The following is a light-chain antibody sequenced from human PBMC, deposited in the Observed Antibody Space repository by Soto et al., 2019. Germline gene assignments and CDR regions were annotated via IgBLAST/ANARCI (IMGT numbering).Light chain of an antibody. CDR2: AAS. J-gene: IGKJ1*01. CDR1: QSISSY. V-gene: IGKV1-39*01. CDR3: QRGYIFPP. Sequence: DIQMTQSPSSLSASVGDRVTITCRASQSISSYLNWYQQKPGKAPKLLIFAASSLQSGVPSRFSGSGSGTDFTLTISCLQPDDFATYYCQRGYIFPPFGQGTKVDIK.